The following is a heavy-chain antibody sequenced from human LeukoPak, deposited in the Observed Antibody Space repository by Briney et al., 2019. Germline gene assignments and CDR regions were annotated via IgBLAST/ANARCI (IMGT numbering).Heavy chain of an antibody. CDR2: IKPDGSAQ. Sequence: GGSLRLSCAASGFTFSNSWMSWVRQAPGKGLEWVATIKPDGSAQYYVDSVKGRFTISRDNAKNSVSLQMNSLRVEDTAVYYCARIYLKMASASWGQGTLVTVSS. D-gene: IGHD2-8*01. J-gene: IGHJ5*02. CDR1: GFTFSNSW. V-gene: IGHV3-7*01. CDR3: ARIYLKMASAS.